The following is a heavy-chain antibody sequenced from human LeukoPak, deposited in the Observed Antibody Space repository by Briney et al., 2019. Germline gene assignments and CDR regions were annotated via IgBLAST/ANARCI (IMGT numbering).Heavy chain of an antibody. CDR1: GGSISSYY. Sequence: PSETLSLTCTVSGGSISSYYWSWIRQPAGKGLEWIGYIYYSGSTNYNPSLKSRVTISVDTSKNQFSLKLSSVTAADTAVYYCARYHYCSGGSCYGFDYWGQGTLVTVSS. J-gene: IGHJ4*02. CDR2: IYYSGST. V-gene: IGHV4-59*01. D-gene: IGHD2-15*01. CDR3: ARYHYCSGGSCYGFDY.